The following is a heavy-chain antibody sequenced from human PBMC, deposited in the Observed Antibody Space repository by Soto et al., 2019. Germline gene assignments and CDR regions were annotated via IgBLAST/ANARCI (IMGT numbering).Heavy chain of an antibody. V-gene: IGHV1-3*01. J-gene: IGHJ4*02. CDR1: GYTFTSYA. D-gene: IGHD2-15*01. CDR2: INAGNGNT. CDR3: ATSGLYCSGGSCYFPLSFFDY. Sequence: GASVKVSCKASGYTFTSYAMHWVRQASGQRLEWMGWINAGNGNTKYSQKFQGRVTMTGDTSTDTAYMELSSLRSEDTTVYYCATSGLYCSGGSCYFPLSFFDYWGQGTLVTVSS.